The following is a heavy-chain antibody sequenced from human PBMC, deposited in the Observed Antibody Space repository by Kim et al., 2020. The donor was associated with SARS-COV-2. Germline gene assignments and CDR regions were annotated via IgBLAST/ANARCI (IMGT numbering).Heavy chain of an antibody. CDR1: GVTFSTYD. D-gene: IGHD3-10*01. J-gene: IGHJ4*02. CDR2: ISYDGTNE. V-gene: IGHV3-30-3*01. Sequence: GGSLRLSCAASGVTFSTYDMNWVRQAPDKGLEWVATISYDGTNEYHVDSGNGRFTISRDNSKNTLFLHMNSLRAEDTAVYDCATSPRRFAPLDNWRQGTL. CDR3: ATSPRRFAPLDN.